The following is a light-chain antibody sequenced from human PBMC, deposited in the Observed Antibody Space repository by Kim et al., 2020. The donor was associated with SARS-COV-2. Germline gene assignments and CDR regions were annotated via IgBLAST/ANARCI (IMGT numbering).Light chain of an antibody. J-gene: IGLJ7*01. V-gene: IGLV3-19*01. Sequence: LGQTVRITCQGDSLRSYYASWYQQKPGQAPVLVIYGKNNRPSGIPDRFSGSSSGNTASLTITGAQAEDEADYYCNSRDSSGNHAVFGGGTQLTVL. CDR1: SLRSYY. CDR2: GKN. CDR3: NSRDSSGNHAV.